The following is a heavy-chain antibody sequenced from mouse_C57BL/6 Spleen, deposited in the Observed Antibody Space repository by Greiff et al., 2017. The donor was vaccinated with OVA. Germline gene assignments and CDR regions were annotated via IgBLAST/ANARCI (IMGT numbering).Heavy chain of an antibody. Sequence: ESGPGLVKPSQSLSLTCSVTGYSITSGYYWNWIRQFPGNKLEWMGYISYDGSNNYNPSLKNRISITRDTSKNQFFLKLNSVTTEDTATYYCARGGRPGAYWGQGTLVTVSA. CDR2: ISYDGSN. J-gene: IGHJ3*01. CDR1: GYSITSGYY. CDR3: ARGGRPGAY. V-gene: IGHV3-6*01.